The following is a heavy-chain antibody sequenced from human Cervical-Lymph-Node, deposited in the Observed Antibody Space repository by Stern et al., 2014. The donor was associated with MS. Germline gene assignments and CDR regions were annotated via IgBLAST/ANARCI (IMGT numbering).Heavy chain of an antibody. CDR3: ARDRGYCSGVTCYSDPFFDY. Sequence: VQLEESGGGLVKPGGSLRLSCAASGFIFSDYSMSWIRQAPGKGLEWVSFIDTRGNTIYYGDSVKGRFTISRNNAKNSLYLQLNSLRVEDTAMYYCARDRGYCSGVTCYSDPFFDYWGQGTLVTVTS. D-gene: IGHD2-15*01. V-gene: IGHV3-11*01. CDR1: GFIFSDYS. J-gene: IGHJ4*02. CDR2: IDTRGNTI.